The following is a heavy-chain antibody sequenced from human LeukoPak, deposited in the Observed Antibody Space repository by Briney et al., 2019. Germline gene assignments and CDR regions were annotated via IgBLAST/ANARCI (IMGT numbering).Heavy chain of an antibody. J-gene: IGHJ6*03. D-gene: IGHD3-22*01. CDR3: AKVGLHDPSGHFYYMDV. Sequence: PGGSLRLSCAASGFSFSTYGMFWVRQAPGKGLEWVAFIRFDGSIQYYKDSVKGRFTISRDNSRNNLYLQINSLSAEDMAVYYCAKVGLHDPSGHFYYMDVRGKGTAVTVSS. CDR1: GFSFSTYG. CDR2: IRFDGSIQ. V-gene: IGHV3-30*02.